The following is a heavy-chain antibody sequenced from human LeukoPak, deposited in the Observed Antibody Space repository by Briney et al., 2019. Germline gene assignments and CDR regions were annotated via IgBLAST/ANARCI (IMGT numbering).Heavy chain of an antibody. J-gene: IGHJ5*02. CDR2: MNPNSGNT. D-gene: IGHD5-24*01. CDR3: ARGRGMATIGWFDP. Sequence: ASVKVSCKASGYTFTSYDINWVRQAPGQGLEWMGWMNPNSGNTGYAQKFQGRVTMTKNTSISTAYMEVSSLRSEDTAVYYCARGRGMATIGWFDPGGQGTLSPSPQ. V-gene: IGHV1-8*01. CDR1: GYTFTSYD.